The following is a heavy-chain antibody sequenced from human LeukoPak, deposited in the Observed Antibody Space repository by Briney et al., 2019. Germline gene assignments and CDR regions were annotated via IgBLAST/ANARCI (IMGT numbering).Heavy chain of an antibody. CDR3: AKAPGWELLWLYFDY. CDR2: ISWDGGST. CDR1: GFTFDDYT. D-gene: IGHD1-26*01. V-gene: IGHV3-43*01. J-gene: IGHJ4*02. Sequence: GGSLRLSCAASGFTFDDYTMHWVRQAPGKGLEWVSLISWDGGSTYYADSVKGRFTISRDNSKNSLYLQMNSLRTEDTALYYCAKAPGWELLWLYFDYWGQGTLVTVSS.